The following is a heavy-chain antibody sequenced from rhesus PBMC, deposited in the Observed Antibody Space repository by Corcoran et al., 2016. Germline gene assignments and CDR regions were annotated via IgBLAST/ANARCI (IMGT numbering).Heavy chain of an antibody. CDR2: ITYNGST. D-gene: IGHD5-12*01. Sequence: QLQLQESGPGLVKPSETLSVTCAVSGGSISSSYWSWIRQAPGKGLEWIGYITYNGSTSYNPSLNSRVTISTVTSKNQFSLTLSSVTAADTAVYYCARDWGGYSYSYLDYWGQGVLVTVSS. J-gene: IGHJ4*01. CDR3: ARDWGGYSYSYLDY. V-gene: IGHV4-122*02. CDR1: GGSISSSY.